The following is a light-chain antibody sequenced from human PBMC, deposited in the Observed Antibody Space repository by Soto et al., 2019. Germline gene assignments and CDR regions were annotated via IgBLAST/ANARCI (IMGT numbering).Light chain of an antibody. CDR1: LSLVYSDGSTY. V-gene: IGKV2-30*01. CDR2: KVS. J-gene: IGKJ5*01. Sequence: DVVLTQSPLSLPVTLGQPASISCRSSLSLVYSDGSTYLNWFQQRPGQSPRRLIYKVSNRDTGVPDRLGGSGSGLDFTLEIRRVDAEDGGVYYCLQGTDRPPITFGQGTRLEIK. CDR3: LQGTDRPPIT.